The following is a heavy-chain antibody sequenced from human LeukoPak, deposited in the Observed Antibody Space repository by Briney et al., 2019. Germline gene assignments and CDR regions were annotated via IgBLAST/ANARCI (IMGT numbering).Heavy chain of an antibody. J-gene: IGHJ4*02. D-gene: IGHD3-22*01. V-gene: IGHV4-4*07. CDR3: AREEYFQDSNGYSYYFHS. CDR2: IYKSGST. Sequence: SETLSLTCAVSGGSIGWDYWSWIRQSAGKGLEWIGRIYKSGSTNYNPSFRSRVTMSVDTSKNQFSLNVTSVTAADTAVYYCAREEYFQDSNGYSYYFHSWGQGSLVTVSS. CDR1: GGSIGWDY.